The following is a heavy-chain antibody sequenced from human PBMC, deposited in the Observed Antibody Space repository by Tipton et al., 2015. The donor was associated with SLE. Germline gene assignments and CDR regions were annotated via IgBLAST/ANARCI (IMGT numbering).Heavy chain of an antibody. D-gene: IGHD6-13*01. CDR2: IYYSGST. CDR1: GGSISSHY. CDR3: ASGAKGGLAAAGSFDY. V-gene: IGHV4-59*11. Sequence: TLSLTCTVSGGSISSHYWSWIRQPPGKGLEWIGYIYYSGSTNYNPSLKSRVTISVDTSKNQFSLKLSSVTAADTAVYYCASGAKGGLAAAGSFDYWGQGTLVTVSS. J-gene: IGHJ4*02.